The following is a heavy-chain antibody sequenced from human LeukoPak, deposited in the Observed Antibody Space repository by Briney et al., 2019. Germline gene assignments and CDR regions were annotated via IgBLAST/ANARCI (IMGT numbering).Heavy chain of an antibody. J-gene: IGHJ4*02. V-gene: IGHV1-69*01. CDR2: IIPIFGTA. Sequence: SVKVSCKASGGTFSSYAISWVRQAPGQGLEWMGGIIPIFGTANYAQKFQGRVTITADGSTSPAYMELSSLRSEDAAVYYCARVAGSGSVPDYWGQGTLVTVSS. D-gene: IGHD3-10*01. CDR3: ARVAGSGSVPDY. CDR1: GGTFSSYA.